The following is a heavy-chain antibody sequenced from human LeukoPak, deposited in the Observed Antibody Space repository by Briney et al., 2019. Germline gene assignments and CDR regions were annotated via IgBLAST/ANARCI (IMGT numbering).Heavy chain of an antibody. V-gene: IGHV3-48*02. CDR3: ARARLWLQADYYGMDV. CDR1: GFTFSSYS. CDR2: ISSSSSTI. J-gene: IGHJ6*02. D-gene: IGHD5-18*01. Sequence: GGSLRLSCAASGFTFSSYSMNWVRQAPGKGLEWVSYISSSSSTIYYADSVKGRFTISRDKAKNSLYLQMNSLRDEDTAVYYCARARLWLQADYYGMDVWGQGTTVTVSS.